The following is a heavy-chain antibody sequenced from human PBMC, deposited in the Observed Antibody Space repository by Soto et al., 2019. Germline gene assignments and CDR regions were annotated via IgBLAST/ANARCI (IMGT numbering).Heavy chain of an antibody. CDR3: AKSPYYDVDYMDV. D-gene: IGHD1-26*01. CDR2: ISWNSGSI. J-gene: IGHJ6*03. CDR1: GFTFDDYA. V-gene: IGHV3-9*01. Sequence: EVQLVESGGGLVQPGRSLRLSCAASGFTFDDYAMHWVRQAPGKGREWVSGISWNSGSIGYADSVKGRFTISRDNAKNSLYLQMNSLRAEDTALYYCAKSPYYDVDYMDVWGKGTTVTVSS.